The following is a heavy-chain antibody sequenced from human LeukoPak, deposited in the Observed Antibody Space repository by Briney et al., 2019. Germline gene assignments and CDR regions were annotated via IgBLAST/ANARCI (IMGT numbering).Heavy chain of an antibody. CDR1: GYTFTGYY. CDR2: INPNPHSGGT. V-gene: IGHV1-2*02. J-gene: IGHJ6*02. Sequence: ASVKVSCKASGYTFTGYYIHWVRQAPGQGLEWMGWINPNPHSGGTNYAQKFRGRVAMTSDTSITTAYMDLSGLTPDDTAMYYCAKATPGYFYYGMDVWGQGTAVTVSS. CDR3: AKATPGYFYYGMDV.